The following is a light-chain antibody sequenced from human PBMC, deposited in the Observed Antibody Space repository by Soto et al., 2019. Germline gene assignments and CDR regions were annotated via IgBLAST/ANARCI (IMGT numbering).Light chain of an antibody. CDR2: ANS. Sequence: QSVLTQPPSVSGAPGQGVTISFAGSSSNIGAGYDVHWYQQLPGTAPKLLIYANSNRPSGVPDRFSGSKSGTSASLAITGLQAEDEADYYCQSYDSSLYGYVFGSGTKVTVL. J-gene: IGLJ1*01. V-gene: IGLV1-40*01. CDR1: SSNIGAGYD. CDR3: QSYDSSLYGYV.